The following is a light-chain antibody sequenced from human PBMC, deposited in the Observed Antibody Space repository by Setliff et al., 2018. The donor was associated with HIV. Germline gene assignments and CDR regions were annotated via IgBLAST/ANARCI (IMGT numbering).Light chain of an antibody. CDR1: SSDVGGYNY. CDR3: CSYAGSYTFYV. V-gene: IGLV2-11*01. Sequence: QSVLTQPRSVSGSPGQSVTMSCTGTSSDVGGYNYVSWYQQHPGKAPKLMIYDVSKRPSGVPDRFSGSKSGNTASLTISGLQAEDEADYYCCSYAGSYTFYVFGTGTKVTV. J-gene: IGLJ1*01. CDR2: DVS.